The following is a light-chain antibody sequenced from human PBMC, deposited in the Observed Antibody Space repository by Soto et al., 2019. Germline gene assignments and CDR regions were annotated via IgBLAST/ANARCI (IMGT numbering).Light chain of an antibody. CDR1: QSVSSY. CDR3: QLRSNWPRYT. CDR2: DAS. V-gene: IGKV3-11*01. J-gene: IGKJ2*01. Sequence: EIVLTQSPATLSLSPGERATLSCRASQSVSSYLAWYQQKPGQAPSLLIYDASNRATGIPARFSGSGSGTDFTLTISSLEPEDFAVYYCQLRSNWPRYTFGQGTKLEIK.